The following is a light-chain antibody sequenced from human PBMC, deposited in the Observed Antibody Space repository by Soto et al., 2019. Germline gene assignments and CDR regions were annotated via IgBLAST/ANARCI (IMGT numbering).Light chain of an antibody. V-gene: IGLV2-14*01. CDR2: EVS. CDR3: SSYTSSSTLEV. CDR1: SSDVGGYNY. Sequence: QSALTQSRSVSGSPGQSITISCTGTSSDVGGYNYVSWYQQHPGKAPKLMIYEVSNRPSGVSNRFSGSKSGNTASLTISGLQAEDEADYYCSSYTSSSTLEVFGGGTKLTVL. J-gene: IGLJ2*01.